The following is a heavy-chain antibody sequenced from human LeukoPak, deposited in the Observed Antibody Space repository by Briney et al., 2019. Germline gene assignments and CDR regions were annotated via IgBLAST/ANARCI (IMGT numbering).Heavy chain of an antibody. CDR2: ISGSGGST. Sequence: GGSLRLSCAASGFTFSSYAMSWVRQAPGKGLEWVSAISGSGGSTYYADSVKGRFTISRDNSKNTLYLQMNSLRAEDTAVYYCANAPFGSATPDYYMDVWGKGTTVTVSS. CDR3: ANAPFGSATPDYYMDV. V-gene: IGHV3-23*01. CDR1: GFTFSSYA. D-gene: IGHD6-25*01. J-gene: IGHJ6*03.